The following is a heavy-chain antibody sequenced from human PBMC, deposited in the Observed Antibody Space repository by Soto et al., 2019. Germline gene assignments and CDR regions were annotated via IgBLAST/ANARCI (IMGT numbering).Heavy chain of an antibody. Sequence: SETLSLTCAVSGDSVSSRFWWSWVRQSPGKGLEWIGEIYHSGSAYYNPSLKSRVTMSVDNSKNQFSLKLNSVTAADTAVYYCARYNAASGTYYFDYWGQGTLVTVSS. V-gene: IGHV4-4*02. CDR3: ARYNAASGTYYFDY. J-gene: IGHJ4*02. CDR2: IYHSGSA. D-gene: IGHD6-13*01. CDR1: GDSVSSRFW.